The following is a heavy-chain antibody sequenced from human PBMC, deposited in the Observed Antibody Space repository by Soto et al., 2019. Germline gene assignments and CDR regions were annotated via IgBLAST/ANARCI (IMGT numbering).Heavy chain of an antibody. CDR1: GYTFTSYG. V-gene: IGHV1-18*01. D-gene: IGHD6-13*01. Sequence: ASVKVSCKASGYTFTSYGISWVRQAPGQGLDWMGWISAYNGNTNYAQKLQGRVTMTTDTSTSTAYMELRSLRSDDTAVYYCARSTGFSSSRTRYYYYMDVWGKGTSVTVSS. J-gene: IGHJ6*03. CDR2: ISAYNGNT. CDR3: ARSTGFSSSRTRYYYYMDV.